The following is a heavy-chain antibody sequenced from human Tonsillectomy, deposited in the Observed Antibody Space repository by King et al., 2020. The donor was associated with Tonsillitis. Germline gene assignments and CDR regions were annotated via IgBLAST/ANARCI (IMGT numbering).Heavy chain of an antibody. CDR1: GDSVSSNSAT. Sequence: VQLQQSGPRLVKPSQTLSLTCAISGDSVSSNSATWNWIRQSPSRGLEWLGRTYYRSKWYNDYAVSVKSRITINPDTSKNQFSLQLNSVTPEDTAVYFCAGSGCWGDHPIDYWGQGTLVTLSS. V-gene: IGHV6-1*01. D-gene: IGHD3-10*01. CDR3: AGSGCWGDHPIDY. J-gene: IGHJ4*02. CDR2: TYYRSKWYN.